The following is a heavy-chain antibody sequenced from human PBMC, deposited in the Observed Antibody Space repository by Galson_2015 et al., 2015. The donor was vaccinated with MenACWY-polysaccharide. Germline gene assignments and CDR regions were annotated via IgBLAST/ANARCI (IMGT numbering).Heavy chain of an antibody. J-gene: IGHJ6*02. D-gene: IGHD1-26*01. CDR2: ISYDGSNK. V-gene: IGHV3-30-3*01. CDR3: ARWELLDPYYYYYYGMDV. CDR1: GFTFSSYA. Sequence: SLRLSCAASGFTFSSYAMHWVRQAPGKGLEWVAVISYDGSNKYYADSVKGRFTISRDNSKNTLYLQMNSLRAEDTAVYYCARWELLDPYYYYYYGMDVWGQGTTVTVSS.